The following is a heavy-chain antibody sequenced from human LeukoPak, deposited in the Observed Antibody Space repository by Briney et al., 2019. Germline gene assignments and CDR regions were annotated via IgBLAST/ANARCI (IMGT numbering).Heavy chain of an antibody. CDR2: IYYSGST. D-gene: IGHD3-22*01. CDR1: GGSISSYY. J-gene: IGHJ4*02. CDR3: ARVPGTTMIVVGSRQNDY. V-gene: IGHV4-59*12. Sequence: SETLSLTCTVSGGSISSYYWSWIRQPPGKGLEWIGSIYYSGSTYYNPSLKSRVTISVDTSKNQFSLKLSSVTAADTAVYYCARVPGTTMIVVGSRQNDYWGQGTLVTVSS.